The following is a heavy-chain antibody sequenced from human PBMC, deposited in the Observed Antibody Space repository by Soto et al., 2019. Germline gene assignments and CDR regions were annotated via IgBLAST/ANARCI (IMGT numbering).Heavy chain of an antibody. CDR3: AKAPMRSSSAQEYYFDY. J-gene: IGHJ4*02. V-gene: IGHV3-9*01. D-gene: IGHD6-6*01. Sequence: GGSLRLSCAASGFTFDDYAMHWVRQAPGKGLEWVSGISWNSGSIGYADSVKGRFTISRDNAKNSLYLQMNSLRAEDTALYYCAKAPMRSSSAQEYYFDYWGQGTLVTVSS. CDR1: GFTFDDYA. CDR2: ISWNSGSI.